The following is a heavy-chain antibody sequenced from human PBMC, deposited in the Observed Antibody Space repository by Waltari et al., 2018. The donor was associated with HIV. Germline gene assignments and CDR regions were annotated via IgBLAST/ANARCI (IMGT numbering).Heavy chain of an antibody. J-gene: IGHJ5*01. CDR2: IYYSGKSYYRYNSGDT. CDR3: TRDSSAKWAQDS. CDR1: GGSIASITNH. D-gene: IGHD1-26*01. Sequence: QLQLQESGPALVKPSETLSLTCTVSGGSIASITNHWGWIRQPSGKGLEWIGSIYYSGKSYYRYNSGDTHYNPSLESRVTISVDRSKNQFFLKLTSLTAADTAVYYCTRDSSAKWAQDSWGHGTLVTVSS. V-gene: IGHV4-39*07.